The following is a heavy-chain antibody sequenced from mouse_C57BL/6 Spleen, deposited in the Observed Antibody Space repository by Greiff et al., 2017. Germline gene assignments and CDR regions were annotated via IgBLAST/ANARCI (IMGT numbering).Heavy chain of an antibody. CDR1: GYAFSSSW. Sequence: VQLKQSGPELVKPGASVKISCKASGYAFSSSWMNWVKQRPGKGLEWIGRIYPGDGDTNYNGKFKGKATLTADKSSSTAYMQLSSLTSEDSAVYFCARSLFITTVVAENYYAMDYWGQGTSVTVSS. CDR2: IYPGDGDT. V-gene: IGHV1-82*01. J-gene: IGHJ4*01. CDR3: ARSLFITTVVAENYYAMDY. D-gene: IGHD1-1*01.